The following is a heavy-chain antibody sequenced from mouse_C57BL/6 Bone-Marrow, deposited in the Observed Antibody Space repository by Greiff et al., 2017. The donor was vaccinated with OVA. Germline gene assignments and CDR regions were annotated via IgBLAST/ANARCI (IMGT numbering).Heavy chain of an antibody. D-gene: IGHD1-1*01. V-gene: IGHV5-6*01. CDR3: ARVIATVVSWYFDV. Sequence: EVKLVESGGDLVKPGGSLKLSCAASGFTFSSYGMSWVRQTPDKRLEWVATISSGGSYTYYPDSVKGRSTISRDNANNTLYMQMSSLKSEDTAVYYGARVIATVVSWYFDVWGTGTTVTVSS. CDR2: ISSGGSYT. CDR1: GFTFSSYG. J-gene: IGHJ1*03.